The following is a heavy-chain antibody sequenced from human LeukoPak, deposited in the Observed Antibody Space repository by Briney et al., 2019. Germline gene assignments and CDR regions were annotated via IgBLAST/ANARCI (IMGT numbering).Heavy chain of an antibody. Sequence: GASVEVSCKASGYTFTGYYMHWVRQAPGQGLEWMGWISAYNGNTNYAQKFQGRVTITTDESTSTAYMELSSLRSEDTAVYYCARDRKAARLQLDAFDIWGQGTMVTVSS. V-gene: IGHV1-18*04. D-gene: IGHD6-6*01. CDR3: ARDRKAARLQLDAFDI. CDR2: ISAYNGNT. CDR1: GYTFTGYY. J-gene: IGHJ3*02.